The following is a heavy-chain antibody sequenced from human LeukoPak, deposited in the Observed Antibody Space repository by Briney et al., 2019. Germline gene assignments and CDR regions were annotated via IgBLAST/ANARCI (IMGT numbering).Heavy chain of an antibody. CDR2: INSDGSRT. Sequence: GGSLRLSCAASGFTFSSYWMHWVRQAPGKGLVWVSRINSDGSRTSYVDPVKGRFTISRDNAKNTLYLQMNSLRAEETAVYYCARGGVPTHYYYMDVWGKGTTVTISS. CDR1: GFTFSSYW. V-gene: IGHV3-74*01. CDR3: ARGGVPTHYYYMDV. D-gene: IGHD3-10*01. J-gene: IGHJ6*03.